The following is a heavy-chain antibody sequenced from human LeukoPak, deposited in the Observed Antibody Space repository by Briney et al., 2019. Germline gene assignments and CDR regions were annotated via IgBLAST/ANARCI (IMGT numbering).Heavy chain of an antibody. CDR1: GGSFSDYF. CDR2: INHSGRT. J-gene: IGHJ3*02. Sequence: PSETLSLTCAVYGGSFSDYFWGWIRQPPGKGLEWIGEINHSGRTYYNPSLKSRVTISVDTSKNQFSLNLSSVTAADTAVYYCASEDYGGNLGAFDIWGQGTMVTVSS. D-gene: IGHD4-23*01. V-gene: IGHV4-34*01. CDR3: ASEDYGGNLGAFDI.